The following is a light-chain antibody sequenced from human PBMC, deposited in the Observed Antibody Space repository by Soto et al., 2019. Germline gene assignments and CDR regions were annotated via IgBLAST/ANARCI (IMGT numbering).Light chain of an antibody. CDR2: DAS. V-gene: IGKV3-20*01. Sequence: EIVLTQSPGTLSLSPGERATLSCRASQRITSNSLGWYQQKPGQAPRLLIYDASNRATGIPDRFSGSGSGTDFTLTISRLEPEDFAVYYCQQRGGSPPTWTFGQGTKVEIK. CDR3: QQRGGSPPTWT. J-gene: IGKJ1*01. CDR1: QRITSNS.